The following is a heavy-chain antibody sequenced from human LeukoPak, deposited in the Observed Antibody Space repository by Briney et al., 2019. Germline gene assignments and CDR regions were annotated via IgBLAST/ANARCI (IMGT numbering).Heavy chain of an antibody. J-gene: IGHJ4*02. CDR2: MNPNSGNT. V-gene: IGHV1-8*03. CDR1: GYTFSTYD. Sequence: VASVKVSCKTSGYTFSTYDINWVRRAAGQGLEWMGWMNPNSGNTGFAQKFQGRATITRDTSITTAYLELSSLRSEDTAVYYCARAIRYQLLSDYWGQGTLVTVSS. CDR3: ARAIRYQLLSDY. D-gene: IGHD2-2*01.